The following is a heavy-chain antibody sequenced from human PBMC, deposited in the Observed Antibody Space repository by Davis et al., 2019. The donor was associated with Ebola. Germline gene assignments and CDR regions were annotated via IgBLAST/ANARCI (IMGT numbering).Heavy chain of an antibody. CDR1: GFTFSSYG. CDR2: IWYDGSNK. V-gene: IGHV3-33*01. CDR3: ARCIAAAGSLYYYGMDV. Sequence: GESLKISCAASGFTFSSYGMHWVRQAPGKGLEWVAVIWYDGSNKYYADSVKGRFTISRDNSKNTLYLQMNSLRAEDTAVYYCARCIAAAGSLYYYGMDVWGKGTTVTVSS. D-gene: IGHD6-13*01. J-gene: IGHJ6*04.